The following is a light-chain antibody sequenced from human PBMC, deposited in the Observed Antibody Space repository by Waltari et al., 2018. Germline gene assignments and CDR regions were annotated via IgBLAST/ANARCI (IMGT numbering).Light chain of an antibody. J-gene: IGKJ1*01. CDR2: GAS. V-gene: IGKV3-15*01. Sequence: DIVMTQSPATLSVSPGYRATLSCRASLSVSSNVAWFQQKPGQAPRLLIYGASTRATGLPARFSGSGSGTEFTLTISSMQSEDFAVYYCHQYNNWPRTFGQGTKEEIK. CDR1: LSVSSN. CDR3: HQYNNWPRT.